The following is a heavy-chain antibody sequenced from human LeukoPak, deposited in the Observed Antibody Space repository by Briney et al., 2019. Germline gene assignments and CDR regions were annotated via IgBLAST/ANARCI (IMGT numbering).Heavy chain of an antibody. J-gene: IGHJ4*02. CDR2: ISSYNGNT. Sequence: ASVKVSCKASGYTFTSYGISWVRQAPGQGLEWMGWISSYNGNTNYAQKLQGRVTMTTDTSTSTAYMELRSLRSDDTAVYYCASHQRGYSRGYYFDYWGQGTLVTVSP. CDR1: GYTFTSYG. D-gene: IGHD5-18*01. V-gene: IGHV1-18*01. CDR3: ASHQRGYSRGYYFDY.